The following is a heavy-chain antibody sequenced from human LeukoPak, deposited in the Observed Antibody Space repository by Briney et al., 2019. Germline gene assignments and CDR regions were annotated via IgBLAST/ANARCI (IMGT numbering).Heavy chain of an antibody. V-gene: IGHV4-34*01. Sequence: SETLSLTCAVYGGSFSGYYWSWIRQPPGKGLEWIGEINHSGSTNYNPSLKSRVTISVDTSKNQFSLKLSSVTAADTAVYYCARSYDYVWRSYRYTNAYYFDYWGQGTLVTVSS. CDR3: ARSYDYVWRSYRYTNAYYFDY. CDR2: INHSGST. D-gene: IGHD3-16*02. CDR1: GGSFSGYY. J-gene: IGHJ4*02.